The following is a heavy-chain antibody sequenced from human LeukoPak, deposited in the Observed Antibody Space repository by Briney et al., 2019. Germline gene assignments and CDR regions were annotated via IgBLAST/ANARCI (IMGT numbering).Heavy chain of an antibody. CDR3: AKGVAVAGTVHGDFDY. Sequence: GGSLRLSCAASGFTFSSYAMSWVRQAPGKGLEWVSAISGSGGSTYYADSVKGRFTISRDNSKNTLYLQMNSLRAEDTAVYYCAKGVAVAGTVHGDFDYWGQGTLVTVSS. D-gene: IGHD6-19*01. V-gene: IGHV3-23*01. CDR2: ISGSGGST. J-gene: IGHJ4*02. CDR1: GFTFSSYA.